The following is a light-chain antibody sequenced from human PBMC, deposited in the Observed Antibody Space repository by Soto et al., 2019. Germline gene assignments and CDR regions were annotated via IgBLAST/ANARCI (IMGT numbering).Light chain of an antibody. J-gene: IGLJ2*01. CDR3: SSYTSSRTLV. Sequence: QSALTQPASVSGSPGQSITISCTGSSSDVGGYNYVSWYQQHPGQAPKLIISDVSNRPSGVSNRFSGSKSGNTASLTISGLLAEDEADYFCSSYTSSRTLVFGGGTQLTVL. CDR2: DVS. CDR1: SSDVGGYNY. V-gene: IGLV2-14*01.